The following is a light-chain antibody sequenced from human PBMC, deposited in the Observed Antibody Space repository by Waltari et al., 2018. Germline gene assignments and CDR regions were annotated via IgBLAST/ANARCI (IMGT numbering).Light chain of an antibody. J-gene: IGLJ3*02. CDR2: DVS. CDR1: SSDVGFYNY. CDR3: NSYAGSSSWV. V-gene: IGLV2-14*01. Sequence: QSALTQPASVSGSPGQSITISCTGTSSDVGFYNYVSWYQQHPGKAPKLIIYDVSERPAGVSDRFSGSKSGNTASLTISGLQAEDEADYYCNSYAGSSSWVFGGVTKLTVL.